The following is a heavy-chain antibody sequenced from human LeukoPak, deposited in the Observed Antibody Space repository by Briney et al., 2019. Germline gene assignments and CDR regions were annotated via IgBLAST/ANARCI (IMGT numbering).Heavy chain of an antibody. CDR3: ARDGIQVSGIDEFDY. D-gene: IGHD6-19*01. J-gene: IGHJ4*02. Sequence: PGGSLRLSCAASGFTFIDYDMHWVRQVIGKGLEWVSAIGIRGDTHYSGSVKGRLTISRENAESSLYLQMNSLRAEDTAVYYCARDGIQVSGIDEFDYWGQGTLVTVSS. CDR2: IGIRGDT. V-gene: IGHV3-13*01. CDR1: GFTFIDYD.